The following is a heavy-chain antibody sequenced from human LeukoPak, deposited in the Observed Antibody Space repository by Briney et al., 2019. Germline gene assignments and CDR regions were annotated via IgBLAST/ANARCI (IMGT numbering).Heavy chain of an antibody. J-gene: IGHJ4*01. D-gene: IGHD4-11*01. CDR3: ARDAQRGFDYSNSLKY. CDR1: GFIFSHHG. V-gene: IGHV3-33*01. CDR2: IWSDGTNR. Sequence: RPGGSLRLSCAASGFIFSHHGMHWVRQAPGKGLEWVAVIWSDGTNRFYADSVKGRFTISRDNSQNTVFLQMDSLRVKDTAIYYCARDAQRGFDYSNSLKYWGHGTLVTVSS.